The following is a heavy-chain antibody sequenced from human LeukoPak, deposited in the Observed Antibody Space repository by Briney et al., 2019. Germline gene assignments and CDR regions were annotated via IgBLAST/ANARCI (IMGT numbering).Heavy chain of an antibody. CDR2: ISYDGSNK. J-gene: IGHJ3*02. CDR1: GFTFSSYA. CDR3: AREMRDGYNFDAFDI. Sequence: PGGSLRLSCAASGFTFSSYAMHWVRQAPGKGLEWVAVISYDGSNKYYADSVKGRFTISRDNSKNTLYLQMNSLRAEDAAVYYCAREMRDGYNFDAFDIWGQGTMVTVSS. V-gene: IGHV3-30*04. D-gene: IGHD5-24*01.